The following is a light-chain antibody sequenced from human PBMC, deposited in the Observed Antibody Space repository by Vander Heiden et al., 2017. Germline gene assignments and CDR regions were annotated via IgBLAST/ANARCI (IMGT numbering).Light chain of an antibody. CDR3: QQYYTTPYT. CDR1: QSVLYSSNNKNY. CDR2: WAS. Sequence: DIVMTPSPDSLAVSLGERATIHCKSSQSVLYSSNNKNYLAWYQQKPGQPPKLLIYWASTRESGVPDRFSGSASGTDFTLTISSLQAEDVAVYYCQQYYTTPYTFGQGTKLEIK. J-gene: IGKJ2*01. V-gene: IGKV4-1*01.